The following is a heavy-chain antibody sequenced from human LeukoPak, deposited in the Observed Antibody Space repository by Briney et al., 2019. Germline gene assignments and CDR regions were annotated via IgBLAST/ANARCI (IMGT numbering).Heavy chain of an antibody. J-gene: IGHJ4*02. D-gene: IGHD6-13*01. CDR1: GYTLTELS. Sequence: ASVKVSCKVSGYTLTELSMHWVRQAPGKGLEWMGGFDPEDGETIYAQKFQGRVTMTEDTSTDTAYMELSSLRSEDTAVYYCATDGYSSSWSRFDYWGQGTLVTVSS. CDR3: ATDGYSSSWSRFDY. CDR2: FDPEDGET. V-gene: IGHV1-24*01.